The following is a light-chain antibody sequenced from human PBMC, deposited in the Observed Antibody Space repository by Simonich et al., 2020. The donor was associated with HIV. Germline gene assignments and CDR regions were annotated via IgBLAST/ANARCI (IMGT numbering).Light chain of an antibody. V-gene: IGLV2-14*03. CDR2: DVS. Sequence: QSALTQSASVSGSPGQSITISCTGTSSDVGGYTYVSWYQQHPGKAPKLMIYDVSYRPSGVSSRFSGSKSGNTASLTISGLQAEDEADYYCSLYTSSNTLVFGGGTKLTVL. CDR1: SSDVGGYTY. CDR3: SLYTSSNTLV. J-gene: IGLJ2*01.